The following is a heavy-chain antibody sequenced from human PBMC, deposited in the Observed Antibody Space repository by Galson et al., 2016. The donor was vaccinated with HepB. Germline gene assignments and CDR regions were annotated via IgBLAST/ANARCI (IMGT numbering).Heavy chain of an antibody. CDR1: GFTFSTYA. CDR2: INGNAGST. J-gene: IGHJ4*02. D-gene: IGHD4-23*01. V-gene: IGHV3-23*01. Sequence: SLRLSCAASGFTFSTYAMSWVRQAPGKGLEWVSGINGNAGSTSYVDSVTGRFTISRDNSKNTLYLQLNSLRAEDTAVYYCAKSLYGGNFWGQGTLVTVSS. CDR3: AKSLYGGNF.